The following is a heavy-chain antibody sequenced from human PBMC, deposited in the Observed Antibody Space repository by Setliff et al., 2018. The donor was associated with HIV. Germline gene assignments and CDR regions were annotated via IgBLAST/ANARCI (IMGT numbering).Heavy chain of an antibody. D-gene: IGHD1-26*01. CDR1: GFSFSTYG. V-gene: IGHV3-7*03. J-gene: IGHJ1*01. Sequence: GGSLRLSCVASGFSFSTYGMSWVRQAPGKGLEWVANINQDGSETYYVDSVKGRFTISRDNAKNSLYLQMNSLRAEDTAVYYCARDLLGATHYFQHWGQGTLVTVSS. CDR3: ARDLLGATHYFQH. CDR2: INQDGSET.